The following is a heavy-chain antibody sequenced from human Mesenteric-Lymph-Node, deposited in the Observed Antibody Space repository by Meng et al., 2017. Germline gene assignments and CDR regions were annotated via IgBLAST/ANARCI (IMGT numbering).Heavy chain of an antibody. V-gene: IGHV4-4*02. CDR2: INHSGST. CDR1: GDSITNHNW. Sequence: QVQLRESGPALVKPSETLSLTCAVSGDSITNHNWWAWVRQPPGKGLEWIGEINHSGSTNYNPSLKSRVTISVDTSKNQFSLKLSSVTAADTAVYYCARSKPNLYVVDPWGQGTLVTASS. D-gene: IGHD3-22*01. CDR3: ARSKPNLYVVDP. J-gene: IGHJ5*02.